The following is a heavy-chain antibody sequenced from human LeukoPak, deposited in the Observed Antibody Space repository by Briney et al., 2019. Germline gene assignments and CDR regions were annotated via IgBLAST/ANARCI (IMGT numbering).Heavy chain of an antibody. D-gene: IGHD3-9*01. J-gene: IGHJ4*02. V-gene: IGHV3-23*05. CDR3: AKWGDYDVLTGYYDSDY. CDR1: GFTFSNYA. CDR2: VSSRETST. Sequence: QAVGSLRLSCAASGFTFSNYAMSWVCQAPGEGREWVSAVSSRETSTYYTDSVKGRFTISTDNSKNTLYLKLNSLSAEDTAIYYCAKWGDYDVLTGYYDSDYWGQGTLVTVSS.